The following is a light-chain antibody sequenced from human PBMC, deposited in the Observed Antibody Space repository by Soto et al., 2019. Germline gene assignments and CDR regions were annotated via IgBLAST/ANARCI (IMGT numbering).Light chain of an antibody. CDR2: AAS. CDR3: QQSYSTPRT. CDR1: QSISNF. Sequence: DIQMTPSPSSLSASVGDRVTITCRASQSISNFLNWYQQKPGKAPKLLIYAASSFQSGVPSRFSGSGSGTDFTLTISSLQPEDFATYYCQQSYSTPRTFGQGTKVEIK. J-gene: IGKJ1*01. V-gene: IGKV1-39*01.